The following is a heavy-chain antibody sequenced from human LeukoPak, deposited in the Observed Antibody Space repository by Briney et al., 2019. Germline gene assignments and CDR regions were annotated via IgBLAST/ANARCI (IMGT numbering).Heavy chain of an antibody. V-gene: IGHV4-59*01. J-gene: IGHJ4*02. Sequence: PSETLSLTCTVSGGSISSYYWSWIRQPPGKGLEWIGYIYYSGGTNYNPSLKSRVTISVDTSKNQFSLRLSSVTAADTAVYYCARDLSGYYNYFDYWGQGTLVTVSS. CDR1: GGSISSYY. D-gene: IGHD3-22*01. CDR2: IYYSGGT. CDR3: ARDLSGYYNYFDY.